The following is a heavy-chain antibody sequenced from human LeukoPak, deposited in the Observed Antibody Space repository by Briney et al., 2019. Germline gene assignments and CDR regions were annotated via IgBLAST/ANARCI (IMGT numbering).Heavy chain of an antibody. CDR1: GYTFTSYY. J-gene: IGHJ6*03. CDR3: ARGHRTTVIVLLYYYYYMDV. CDR2: INPSGGST. V-gene: IGHV1-46*01. D-gene: IGHD3-16*02. Sequence: ASVKVSCKASGYTFTSYYMHWVRQAPGQGLEWMGIINPSGGSTSYAQKFQGRVTMTRNTSISTAYMELSSLRSEDTAVYYCARGHRTTVIVLLYYYYYMDVWGKGTTVTTSS.